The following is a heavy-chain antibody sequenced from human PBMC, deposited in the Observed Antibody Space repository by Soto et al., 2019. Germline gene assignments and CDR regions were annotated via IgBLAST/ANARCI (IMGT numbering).Heavy chain of an antibody. J-gene: IGHJ5*02. V-gene: IGHV4-59*01. D-gene: IGHD2-2*01. CDR1: GGSISSYY. CDR3: ARDKGAYCSSTSCPAHNWFDP. CDR2: IYYSGST. Sequence: QVQLQESGPGLVKPSETLSLTCTVSGGSISSYYWSWIRQPPGTGLEWIGYIYYSGSTNYNPSLKSRVTISVDTSKNQFSLKLSSVTAADTAVYYCARDKGAYCSSTSCPAHNWFDPWGQGTLVTVSS.